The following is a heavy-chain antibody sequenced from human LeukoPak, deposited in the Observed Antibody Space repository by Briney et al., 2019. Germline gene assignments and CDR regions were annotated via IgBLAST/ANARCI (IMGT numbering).Heavy chain of an antibody. CDR2: ISYNEINK. D-gene: IGHD5-18*01. V-gene: IGHV3-30*18. CDR3: AKERYRNGEIFDY. Sequence: GGSLRLSCAASGFTFTFSSYGMHWVRQAPGKGLEWLAFISYNEINKYYAESVKGRFTIYRDNSKNTLYLQMNSMRDEDTAVYYCAKERYRNGEIFDYWGQGTLVTVSS. CDR1: GFTFTFSSYG. J-gene: IGHJ4*02.